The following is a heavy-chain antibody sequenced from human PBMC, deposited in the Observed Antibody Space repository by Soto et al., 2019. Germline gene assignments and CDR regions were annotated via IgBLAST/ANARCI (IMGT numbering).Heavy chain of an antibody. CDR1: GFTFDDYT. D-gene: IGHD5-18*01. Sequence: PGGSLRLSCTASGFTFDDYTMSWFRQAPGKGLEWVGFIRSKVNGGTTEYAASVKGRFTVSRDDFKSIAYLQMNSLKTEDTAVYYCARDYSSYGPFDYWGQGTLVTVS. J-gene: IGHJ4*02. CDR3: ARDYSSYGPFDY. V-gene: IGHV3-49*03. CDR2: IRSKVNGGTT.